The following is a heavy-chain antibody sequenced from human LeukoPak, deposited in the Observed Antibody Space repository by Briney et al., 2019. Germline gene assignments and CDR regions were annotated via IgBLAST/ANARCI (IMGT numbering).Heavy chain of an antibody. J-gene: IGHJ4*02. V-gene: IGHV3-21*01. CDR2: ISRSRCYI. CDR1: GFTFSSYR. CDR3: AISHMATITVSFDY. D-gene: IGHD5-24*01. Sequence: TGGSRRLSCAASGFTFSSYRMNWVRQAPGKGLEWVSSISRSRCYIYYAVSVKGRFISCRDNPKSALYLQMNSLRAEDTAVYYCAISHMATITVSFDYWGQGTLVTVSS.